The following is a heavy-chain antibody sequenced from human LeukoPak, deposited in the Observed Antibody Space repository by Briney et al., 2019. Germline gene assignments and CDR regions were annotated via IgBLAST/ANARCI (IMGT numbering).Heavy chain of an antibody. V-gene: IGHV1-2*02. CDR1: GYTFTDYY. Sequence: EASVTVSCKASGYTFTDYYMHWVRQAPGQGVEWMGWINPNSGGTNYAQKFQGRVTMTRDTSISTAYMELSRLRSDDTAVYYCAREYSWNSNWFDPWGQGTLVTVSS. CDR3: AREYSWNSNWFDP. CDR2: INPNSGGT. J-gene: IGHJ5*02. D-gene: IGHD1-7*01.